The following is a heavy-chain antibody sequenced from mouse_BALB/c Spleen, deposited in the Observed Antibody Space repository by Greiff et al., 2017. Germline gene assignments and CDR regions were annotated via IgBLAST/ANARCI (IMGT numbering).Heavy chain of an antibody. CDR1: GYTFTSYW. D-gene: IGHD4-1*01. CDR3: AKSGTLYAMDY. J-gene: IGHJ4*01. CDR2: INPSTGYT. V-gene: IGHV1-7*01. Sequence: QVQLQQSGADLAKPGASVKMSCKASGYTFTSYWMHWVKQRPGQGLEWIGYINPSTGYTEYNQKFKDKATLTADKSSSTAYMQLSSLTSEDSAVYYCAKSGTLYAMDYWGQGTSVTVSS.